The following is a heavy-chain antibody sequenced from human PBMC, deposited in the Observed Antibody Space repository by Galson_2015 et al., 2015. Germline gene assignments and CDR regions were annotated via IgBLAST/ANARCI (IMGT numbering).Heavy chain of an antibody. CDR2: IKEDGSEK. CDR1: GLIFSNYW. J-gene: IGHJ4*02. CDR3: ARSTAYYFDY. V-gene: IGHV3-7*01. D-gene: IGHD2-21*02. Sequence: SLRLSCAASGLIFSNYWMTWVRQAPGKGLERVASIKEDGSEKYYVDSVKGRFTVSRDNAKNSLYLQMNSLGAEDTAVYYCARSTAYYFDYWGQGTLVTVSS.